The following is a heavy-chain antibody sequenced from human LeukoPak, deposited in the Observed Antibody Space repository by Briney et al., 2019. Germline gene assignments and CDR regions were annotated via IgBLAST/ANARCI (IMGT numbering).Heavy chain of an antibody. CDR1: GYTFTNYA. CDR2: ISAYNGKT. Sequence: GASVKVSCKASGYTFTNYAIIWVRQAPGQGLEWMAYISAYNGKTEYAQKIQGRVTLTTDTSTNTAYMELSSLRSDDTAVYYCAREFWCNDNNCYLSSFDIWGQGTVVTVST. J-gene: IGHJ3*02. V-gene: IGHV1-18*01. CDR3: AREFWCNDNNCYLSSFDI. D-gene: IGHD1-20*01.